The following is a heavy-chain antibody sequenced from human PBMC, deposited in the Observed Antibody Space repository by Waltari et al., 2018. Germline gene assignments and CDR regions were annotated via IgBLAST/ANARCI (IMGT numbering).Heavy chain of an antibody. D-gene: IGHD5-12*01. Sequence: EVQVVESGGGLVQPGGSLSPPFAAPGPTLRNYWMHWVRQAPGKGPEWVANIKQDGSEKYYVDSVKGRFTISRDNAKNSLFLQMNSLRVEDTAVYYCVRGQGWLPDYWGQGTPVTVSP. CDR3: VRGQGWLPDY. J-gene: IGHJ4*02. CDR1: GPTLRNYW. CDR2: IKQDGSEK. V-gene: IGHV3-7*01.